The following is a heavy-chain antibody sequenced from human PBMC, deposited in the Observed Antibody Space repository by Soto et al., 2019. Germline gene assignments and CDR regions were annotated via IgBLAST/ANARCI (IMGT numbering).Heavy chain of an antibody. CDR3: AREHYDSSGYWGLHGMDV. CDR2: IIPIFGTA. V-gene: IGHV1-69*13. D-gene: IGHD3-22*01. J-gene: IGHJ6*02. CDR1: GGTFSSYA. Sequence: ASVKVSCKASGGTFSSYAISWVRQAPGQGLEWMGGIIPIFGTANYAQKFQGRVTITADESTSTAYMELSSLRSEDTAVYYCAREHYDSSGYWGLHGMDVWGQGTTVTVSS.